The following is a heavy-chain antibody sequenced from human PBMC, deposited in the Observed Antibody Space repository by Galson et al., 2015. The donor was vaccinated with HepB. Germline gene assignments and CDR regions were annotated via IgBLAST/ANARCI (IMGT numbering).Heavy chain of an antibody. CDR1: GDSVRSHY. J-gene: IGHJ4*02. CDR3: ATARGLGASLIDH. Sequence: TLSLTCTVSGDSVRSHYWSWTRQPPGKRLEWIAYIYYTGTTNYNPSLKSRVTISIDTSKNQFSLQLSSVTAADTAVYYCATARGLGASLIDHWGQGTLVTVSS. D-gene: IGHD1-26*01. V-gene: IGHV4-59*02. CDR2: IYYTGTT.